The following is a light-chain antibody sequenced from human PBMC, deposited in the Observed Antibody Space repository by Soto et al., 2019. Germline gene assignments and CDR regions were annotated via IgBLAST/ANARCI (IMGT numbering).Light chain of an antibody. J-gene: IGLJ1*01. CDR3: CSYAGSYTYV. CDR1: GSDVGGYNY. CDR2: DVS. V-gene: IGLV2-11*01. Sequence: QSALTQPRSVSGSPGQSVTISCTGTGSDVGGYNYVSWYQQYPGKAPKVMIYDVSKRPAGVPDRFSGSKSGNTASLTISGLQAEDEADYYCCSYAGSYTYVFGTGTKLTVL.